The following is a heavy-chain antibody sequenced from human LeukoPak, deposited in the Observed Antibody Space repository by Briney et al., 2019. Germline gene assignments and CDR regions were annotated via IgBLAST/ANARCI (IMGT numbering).Heavy chain of an antibody. Sequence: GGSLRLSCAASGFTFSSYSMNWVRQAPGKGLEWVSSISSSSSYIYYADSVKGRFTISRDNAKNSLYLQMNSLRAEDTAVYYCARDTTRGIVVYYDFWDHYYMDVWGKGTTVTVSS. J-gene: IGHJ6*03. V-gene: IGHV3-21*01. CDR2: ISSSSSYI. CDR3: ARDTTRGIVVYYDFWDHYYMDV. D-gene: IGHD3-3*01. CDR1: GFTFSSYS.